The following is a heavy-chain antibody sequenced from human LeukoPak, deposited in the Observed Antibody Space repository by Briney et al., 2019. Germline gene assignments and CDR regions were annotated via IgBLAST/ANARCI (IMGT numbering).Heavy chain of an antibody. CDR1: GFTFSSYW. CDR2: ISGSGGST. CDR3: AKIPSSFWSGYSSGWYFDL. Sequence: PGGSLRLSCAASGFTFSSYWMNWVRQAPGKGLEWVSAISGSGGSTYYADSVKGRFTISRDNSKNTLYLQMNSLRAEDTAVYYCAKIPSSFWSGYSSGWYFDLWGRGTLVTVSS. V-gene: IGHV3-23*01. J-gene: IGHJ2*01. D-gene: IGHD3-3*01.